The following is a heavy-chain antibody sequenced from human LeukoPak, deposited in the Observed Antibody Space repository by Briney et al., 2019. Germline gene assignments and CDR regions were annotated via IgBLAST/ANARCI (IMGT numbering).Heavy chain of an antibody. V-gene: IGHV1-18*01. D-gene: IGHD2-15*01. CDR1: GYTFTSYG. CDR3: ARCSGGSCYLPFDY. CDR2: ISADNGNT. Sequence: GASVKVSCKASGYTFTSYGISWVRQAPGQRLEWMGWISADNGNTKYSQQKLQGRVTMTTDTSTSTAYMELRSLRSDDTAVYYCARCSGGSCYLPFDYWGQGTLVTVSS. J-gene: IGHJ4*02.